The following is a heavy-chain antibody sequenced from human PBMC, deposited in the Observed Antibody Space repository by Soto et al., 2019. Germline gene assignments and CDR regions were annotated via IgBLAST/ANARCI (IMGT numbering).Heavy chain of an antibody. Sequence: SVKVSCKPSGGTFRSYAISWVRQAPGQGLEWMGGIIPIFGTANYAQKFQGRVTITADESTSTAYMELSSLRSEDTAVYYCARDRGSGSYAYIDYWGQGTLVTVSS. V-gene: IGHV1-69*13. CDR3: ARDRGSGSYAYIDY. D-gene: IGHD1-26*01. J-gene: IGHJ4*02. CDR1: GGTFRSYA. CDR2: IIPIFGTA.